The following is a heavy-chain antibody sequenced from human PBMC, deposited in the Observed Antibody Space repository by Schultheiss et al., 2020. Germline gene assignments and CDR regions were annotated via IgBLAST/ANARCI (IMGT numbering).Heavy chain of an antibody. J-gene: IGHJ5*01. CDR2: INHSGST. D-gene: IGHD5-18*01. V-gene: IGHV4-34*01. CDR1: GGSFSGYY. Sequence: SETLSLTCAVYGGSFSGYYWSWIRQPPGKGLEWIGEINHSGSTNYNPSLKSRVTISVDTSKNQFSLKLSSVTAADTAVYYCARKRGYSYGFYSWGQGALVTVSS. CDR3: ARKRGYSYGFYS.